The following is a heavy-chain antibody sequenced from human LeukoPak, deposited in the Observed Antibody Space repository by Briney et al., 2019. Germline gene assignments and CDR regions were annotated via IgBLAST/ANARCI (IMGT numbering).Heavy chain of an antibody. V-gene: IGHV6-1*01. D-gene: IGHD2-2*01. CDR3: ARDSFYCSSTSCYASDAFDI. J-gene: IGHJ3*02. Sequence: SQTLSLTCAISGDSVSSNSAAWNWIRQSPSRGLEWLGRTYYRSKWYNDYAVSVKSRITISPDTSKNQFSLQLNSVTPEDTAVYYCARDSFYCSSTSCYASDAFDIWGQGTMVTVSS. CDR2: TYYRSKWYN. CDR1: GDSVSSNSAA.